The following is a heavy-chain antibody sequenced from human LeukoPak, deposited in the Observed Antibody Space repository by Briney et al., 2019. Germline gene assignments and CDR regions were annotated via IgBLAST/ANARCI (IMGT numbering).Heavy chain of an antibody. Sequence: PGGSLRLSCAASGFTLSGYAMSWVRQAPGKGLEWVSAISGSGGSTYYADSVKGRFTISRDNSKNTLYLQMNSLRAEDTAVYYCAKGNLLWFGESGLIDYWGQGTLVTVSS. CDR2: ISGSGGST. CDR1: GFTLSGYA. CDR3: AKGNLLWFGESGLIDY. V-gene: IGHV3-23*01. D-gene: IGHD3-10*01. J-gene: IGHJ4*02.